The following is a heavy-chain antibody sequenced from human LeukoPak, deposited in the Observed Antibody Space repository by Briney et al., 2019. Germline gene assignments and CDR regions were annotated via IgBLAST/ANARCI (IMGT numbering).Heavy chain of an antibody. V-gene: IGHV3-23*01. Sequence: GGSLRLSCPASGFSFSTYAMSWVRQAPGKGLNGVSRITGTGSTTQYAESVKGRFTISRDNSRNTLYLQMNSLRVEDTAVYYCARQPNWNDLGRFDPWGQGTLVTVSS. J-gene: IGHJ5*02. CDR2: ITGTGSTT. CDR3: ARQPNWNDLGRFDP. CDR1: GFSFSTYA. D-gene: IGHD1-1*01.